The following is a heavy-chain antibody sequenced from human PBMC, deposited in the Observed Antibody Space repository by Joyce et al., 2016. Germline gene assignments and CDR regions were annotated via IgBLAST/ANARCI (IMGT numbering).Heavy chain of an antibody. CDR1: GYIFTDYY. CDR3: ARDVGKMSTVSFGYHYSYGMDV. V-gene: IGHV1-2*06. Sequence: QVQLVQSGAEVKKPGASVKVSCNASGYIFTDYYFHWLRQVPAQGLGWMGRIKTNSGATEYAQKFQGRITMTRDTSISTAYMELSGLRSDDTALYYCARDVGKMSTVSFGYHYSYGMDVWGQGTTVTVSS. D-gene: IGHD4-17*01. J-gene: IGHJ6*02. CDR2: IKTNSGAT.